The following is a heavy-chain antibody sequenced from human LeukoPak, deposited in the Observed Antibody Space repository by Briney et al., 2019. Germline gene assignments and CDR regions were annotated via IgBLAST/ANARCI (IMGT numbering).Heavy chain of an antibody. D-gene: IGHD5-18*01. Sequence: PGGSLRLSCAASGFTVSSNYMSWVRQAPGKGLEWVSVIYSGGSTYYADSVKGRFTISRDNSKNTLYLQMNSLRAEDTAVYYCAKVRRGYSYGYLGYWGQGTLVTVSS. J-gene: IGHJ4*02. V-gene: IGHV3-66*02. CDR2: IYSGGST. CDR1: GFTVSSNY. CDR3: AKVRRGYSYGYLGY.